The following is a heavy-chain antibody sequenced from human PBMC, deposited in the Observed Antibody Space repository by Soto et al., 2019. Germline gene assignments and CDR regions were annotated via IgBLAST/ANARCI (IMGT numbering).Heavy chain of an antibody. CDR1: GYTFTSYG. CDR2: VSAYNGNT. V-gene: IGHV1-18*04. CDR3: ARDWHDFSLH. J-gene: IGHJ4*02. Sequence: QVQLVQSGAEVKKPGASVKVSCKASGYTFTSYGISWVRQAPGQGLEWMGWVSAYNGNTNYAQKLQGGVTMTTDTSTSAAYLELRSLRSDATAGYYCARDWHDFSLHWGQGTLVTVSS. D-gene: IGHD2-21*02.